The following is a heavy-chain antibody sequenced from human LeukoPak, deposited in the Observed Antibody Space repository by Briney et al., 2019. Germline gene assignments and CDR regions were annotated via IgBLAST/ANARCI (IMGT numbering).Heavy chain of an antibody. CDR3: AREGSVVGTGYFDC. CDR2: ISGSGDGT. CDR1: AFTFSTYA. J-gene: IGHJ4*02. Sequence: GGSLRLSCAASAFTFSTYAMSWVRQAPGKGLEWVSAISGSGDGTFYADSVMGRFTIFRDNSMNTLYLQMNSLRAEDTAVYYCAREGSVVGTGYFDCWGQGTLVTVSS. D-gene: IGHD6-19*01. V-gene: IGHV3-23*01.